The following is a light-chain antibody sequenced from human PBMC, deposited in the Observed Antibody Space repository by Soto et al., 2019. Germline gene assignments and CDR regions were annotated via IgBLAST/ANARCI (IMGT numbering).Light chain of an antibody. Sequence: EIVLTQSPATLSLSPAERATLSCRASQSVSSHLAWYQQKPGQALRLLIYDASNRATGIPARFSGSGSGTDFTLTISSLEPEDFAVYYCQRGDSFGQGTRLESK. CDR2: DAS. CDR1: QSVSSH. J-gene: IGKJ5*01. V-gene: IGKV3-11*01. CDR3: QRGDS.